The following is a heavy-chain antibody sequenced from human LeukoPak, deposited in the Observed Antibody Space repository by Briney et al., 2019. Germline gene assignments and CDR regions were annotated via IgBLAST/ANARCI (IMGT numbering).Heavy chain of an antibody. CDR1: GFTFSNYA. J-gene: IGHJ6*03. V-gene: IGHV3-23*01. D-gene: IGHD6-13*01. CDR2: ISGSGGST. CDR3: AKVRSGSSPLPYYYYMDV. Sequence: GGSLRLSCAASGFTFSNYAMSWVRQAPGKGLEWVSDISGSGGSTYYADSVKGRFTISRDNSKNTLYLQMNSLRAEDTAVYYCAKVRSGSSPLPYYYYMDVWGKGTTVTISS.